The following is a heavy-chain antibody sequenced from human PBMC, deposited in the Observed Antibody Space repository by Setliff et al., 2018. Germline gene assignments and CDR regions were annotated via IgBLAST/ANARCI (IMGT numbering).Heavy chain of an antibody. CDR1: GASISSSNW. D-gene: IGHD2-21*02. J-gene: IGHJ6*02. V-gene: IGHV4-4*02. Sequence: PSETLSLTCAVSGASISSSNWWSWVRQPPGKGLEWIGEIFLSGSTNYNPSLESRVTISLDTSKKQFSLKLSSVTAADTAVYYCARNWVTAQHYYYGMDVWGQGTTVTVSS. CDR3: ARNWVTAQHYYYGMDV. CDR2: IFLSGST.